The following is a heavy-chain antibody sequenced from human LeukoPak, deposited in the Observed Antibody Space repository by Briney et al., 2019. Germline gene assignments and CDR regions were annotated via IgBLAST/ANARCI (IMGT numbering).Heavy chain of an antibody. CDR1: GFTFDDYA. CDR2: INENGDIA. Sequence: GGSLRLSCAASGFTFDDYAMHWVRQGPGKSLEWVSLINENGDIAYYVESVRGRFTVSRDNAKNSLYLLMNSLTTEDTALYYCAKARWEPNFDYWGQGTLVTVSS. CDR3: AKARWEPNFDY. D-gene: IGHD1-26*01. V-gene: IGHV3-43*02. J-gene: IGHJ4*02.